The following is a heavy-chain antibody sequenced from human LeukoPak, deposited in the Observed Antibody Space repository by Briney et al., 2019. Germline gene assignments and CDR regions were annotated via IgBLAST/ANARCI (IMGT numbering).Heavy chain of an antibody. CDR3: ARDGVRNYYDSSGWVYYFDY. D-gene: IGHD3-22*01. CDR2: IYYSGST. J-gene: IGHJ4*02. CDR1: GGSISSGGYY. V-gene: IGHV4-31*03. Sequence: SETLSLTCTVSGGSISSGGYYWSWIRQHPGKGLEWIGYIYYSGSTYYNPSLKSRVTISVDRSKNQFSLKLSSVTAADTAVYYCARDGVRNYYDSSGWVYYFDYWGQGTLVTVSS.